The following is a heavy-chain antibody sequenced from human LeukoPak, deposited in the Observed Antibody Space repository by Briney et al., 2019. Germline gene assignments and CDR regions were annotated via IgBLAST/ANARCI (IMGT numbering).Heavy chain of an antibody. CDR2: ISYDGSNK. CDR1: GFTFSSYG. Sequence: GGSLRLSCAASGFTFSSYGMHWVRQAPGKGLEWVAVISYDGSNKYYADSVKGRFTVSRDKSTNTLYLQMNSLRVDDTAVYYCAKDPTIFGVVIDYYFDHWGQGTLVTVSS. CDR3: AKDPTIFGVVIDYYFDH. V-gene: IGHV3-30*18. D-gene: IGHD3-3*01. J-gene: IGHJ4*02.